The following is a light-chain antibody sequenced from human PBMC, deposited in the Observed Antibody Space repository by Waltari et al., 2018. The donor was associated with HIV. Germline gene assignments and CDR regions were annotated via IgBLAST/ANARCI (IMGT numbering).Light chain of an antibody. Sequence: ETMMAQSPATLSVSPGERATHSCRASQSVSSNLAWYQQKPGQAPSLLIYGASTRATAIPTRVSGSGSGTDFTLTISSLQSEEIAIYYCQQYNNWPQTFGQGTKVEIK. V-gene: IGKV3-15*01. J-gene: IGKJ1*01. CDR1: QSVSSN. CDR2: GAS. CDR3: QQYNNWPQT.